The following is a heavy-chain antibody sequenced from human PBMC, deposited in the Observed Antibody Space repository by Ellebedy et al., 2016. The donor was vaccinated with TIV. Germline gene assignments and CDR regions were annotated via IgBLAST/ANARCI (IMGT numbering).Heavy chain of an antibody. CDR2: ISVKTGAM. D-gene: IGHD1-26*01. CDR3: ARSGELDS. J-gene: IGHJ4*02. Sequence: PGGSLRLSCAASGFTFSSYDMNWVRQAPGKGLVWVSYISVKTGAMVYADSLKGRFTISRDDARNSLYLQMNSLRAEDPDVDYCARSGELDSWGQGSLVTISS. V-gene: IGHV3-21*05. CDR1: GFTFSSYD.